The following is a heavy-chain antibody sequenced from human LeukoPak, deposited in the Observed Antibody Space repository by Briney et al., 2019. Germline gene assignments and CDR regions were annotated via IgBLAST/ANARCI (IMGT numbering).Heavy chain of an antibody. J-gene: IGHJ4*02. D-gene: IGHD3-10*01. Sequence: ASETLSLTCAVYGGSFSGYYWSWIRQPPGKGLEWIGEINHSGSTNYNPSLKSRVTISVDTSKNQFSLKLSSVTAADTAVYYCARGPFALYGSGSYYRIWGQGTLVTVSS. CDR2: INHSGST. CDR1: GGSFSGYY. CDR3: ARGPFALYGSGSYYRI. V-gene: IGHV4-34*01.